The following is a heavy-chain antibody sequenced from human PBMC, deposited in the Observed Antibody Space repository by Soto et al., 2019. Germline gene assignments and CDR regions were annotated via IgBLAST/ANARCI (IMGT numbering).Heavy chain of an antibody. CDR2: IDLSHSYT. CDR3: ARFLLSEGAGSHYYYYGMDV. D-gene: IGHD3-16*01. Sequence: GESLKISCKGSAYNFTSYWISSVRQMPGKCMEGMARIDLSHSYTTSSASFQAHVTTPADKSISTAYRQWSSLKASDTAMYYCARFLLSEGAGSHYYYYGMDVCRQGTTVTVSS. CDR1: AYNFTSYW. V-gene: IGHV5-10-1*01. J-gene: IGHJ6*02.